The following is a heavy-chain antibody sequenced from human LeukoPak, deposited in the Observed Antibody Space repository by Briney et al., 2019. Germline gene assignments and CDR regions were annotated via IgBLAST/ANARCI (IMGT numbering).Heavy chain of an antibody. CDR1: GFTFDSYA. CDR2: ISGGSTNT. J-gene: IGHJ3*01. Sequence: PGGSLRLSCAASGFTFDSYAMTWVRQAPGKGLEWVSTISGGSTNTYYADSVKGRFTISRDTSKNTLYLQMNSLRAEDTAIFYCAKGSPAIHWGQGTMVTVSS. V-gene: IGHV3-23*01. CDR3: AKGSPAIH.